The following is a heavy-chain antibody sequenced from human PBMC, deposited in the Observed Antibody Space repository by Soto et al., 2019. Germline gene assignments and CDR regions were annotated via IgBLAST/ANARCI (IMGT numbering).Heavy chain of an antibody. D-gene: IGHD4-4*01. V-gene: IGHV1-3*01. CDR2: INAGNGNT. J-gene: IGHJ4*02. CDR3: ARELQGLYYFDY. Sequence: GASVKGYCKSSEYTFTSYAMHWVRQAPGQILEWMGWINAGNGNTKYSQKFQGRVTITRDTSASTAYMELSSLRSEDTAVYYCARELQGLYYFDYWGLGTLVPVSS. CDR1: EYTFTSYA.